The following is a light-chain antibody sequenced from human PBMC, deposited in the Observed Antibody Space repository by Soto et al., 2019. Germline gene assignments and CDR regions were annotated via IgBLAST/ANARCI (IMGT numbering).Light chain of an antibody. CDR1: SSDVGGYNY. CDR2: EVS. CDR3: ISCTTNNTRV. J-gene: IGLJ3*02. Sequence: QSALTQPASVSGSPGQSITISCTGTSSDVGGYNYVSWYQQHPGKVPKLMIFEVSNRPSGVSSRFSGSKSGNTASLTISGLQAEDEADYYCISCTTNNTRVFGGGTNLTVL. V-gene: IGLV2-14*01.